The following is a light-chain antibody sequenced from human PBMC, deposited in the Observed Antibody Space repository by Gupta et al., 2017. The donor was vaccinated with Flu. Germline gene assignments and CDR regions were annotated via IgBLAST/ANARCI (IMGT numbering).Light chain of an antibody. CDR2: DAS. J-gene: IGKJ4*01. CDR3: QQYDNLPT. Sequence: DIQMTQSPSSLSASVGDRVTITCQASQDISNYLNWYQQKPGKAPKLLIYDASNLETGVPSRFSGSGSGTDFTFTISSLQPEDIATYYWQQYDNLPTFGGGTXVEIK. V-gene: IGKV1-33*01. CDR1: QDISNY.